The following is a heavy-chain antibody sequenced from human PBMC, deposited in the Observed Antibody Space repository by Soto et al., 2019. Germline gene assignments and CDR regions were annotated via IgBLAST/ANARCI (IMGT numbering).Heavy chain of an antibody. D-gene: IGHD3-10*01. Sequence: GWSRRLSCAASGFTFSRHAIHWVRQSPGKGLEWVAVISKDGSNTYYVDSVKGRFTISRDNSKNTLYLQMNSLGDEDTAVYYCVRSRSGAVADSFDYWGQGTQVTVSS. CDR1: GFTFSRHA. J-gene: IGHJ4*02. CDR2: ISKDGSNT. CDR3: VRSRSGAVADSFDY. V-gene: IGHV3-30*04.